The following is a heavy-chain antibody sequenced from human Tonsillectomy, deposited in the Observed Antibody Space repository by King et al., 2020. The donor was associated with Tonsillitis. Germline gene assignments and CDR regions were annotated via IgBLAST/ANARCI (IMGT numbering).Heavy chain of an antibody. CDR2: ITSTTNSI. CDR3: ARGEQYFDFWIGYNYFDA. V-gene: IGHV3-48*01. J-gene: IGHJ4*02. Sequence: VQLVESGGGLVQPGGSLRLSCAASGFTFSSYSMNWVRQAPGKGLEWISYITSTTNSIYYADSVKGRFTISRDNAKNSLYLQMNSLRAEDTSVYFCARGEQYFDFWIGYNYFDAWGQGTLVTVSS. CDR1: GFTFSSYS. D-gene: IGHD3-3*01.